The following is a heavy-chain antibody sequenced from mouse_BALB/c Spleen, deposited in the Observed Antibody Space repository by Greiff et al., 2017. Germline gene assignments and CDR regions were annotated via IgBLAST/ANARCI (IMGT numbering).Heavy chain of an antibody. Sequence: EVQLQQSGPELVKPGASMKMSCKASGYTFTSYWMHWVKQRPGQGLEWIGAIYPGNSDTSYNQKFKGKAKLTAVTSTSTAYMELSSLTNEDSAVYYCTRFGPYYAMDYWGQGTSVTVSS. CDR2: IYPGNSDT. CDR3: TRFGPYYAMDY. V-gene: IGHV1-5*01. CDR1: GYTFTSYW. J-gene: IGHJ4*01.